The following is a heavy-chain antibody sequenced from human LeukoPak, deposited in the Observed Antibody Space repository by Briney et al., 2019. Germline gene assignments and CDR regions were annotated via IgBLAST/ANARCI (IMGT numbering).Heavy chain of an antibody. Sequence: SLTLTVTCPVSRGPISSYYWRWIMQTPGMGLEWIGYILFRGGTNNNPSLKSRVTMSVDTSKNQFSLKLSSVTAADTAVYYCARMANNWFDPWGQGTLVTVSS. V-gene: IGHV4-59*01. J-gene: IGHJ5*02. D-gene: IGHD5-24*01. CDR1: RGPISSYY. CDR3: ARMANNWFDP. CDR2: ILFRGGT.